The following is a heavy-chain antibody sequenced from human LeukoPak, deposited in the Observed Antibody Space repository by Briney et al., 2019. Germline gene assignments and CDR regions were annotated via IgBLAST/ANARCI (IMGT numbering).Heavy chain of an antibody. CDR3: ARAPVWFGEWFFDY. Sequence: GGSLRLSCAASGFTFRSYAMHWVRQAPGKGLEWVAVISYDGSNKDYADSVKGRFTISRDNSKNTLYLQVHSLRAEDTAVYYCARAPVWFGEWFFDYWGQGTLVTVSS. D-gene: IGHD3-10*01. V-gene: IGHV3-30-3*01. CDR1: GFTFRSYA. J-gene: IGHJ4*02. CDR2: ISYDGSNK.